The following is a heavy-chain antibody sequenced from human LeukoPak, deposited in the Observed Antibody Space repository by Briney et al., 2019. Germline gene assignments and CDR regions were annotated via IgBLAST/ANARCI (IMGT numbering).Heavy chain of an antibody. J-gene: IGHJ6*02. CDR3: ARWVPIAAAGTDYYYGMDV. Sequence: SETLSLTCAVYGRSFSGYYWSWIRQPPGKGLEWIGEINHSGSTNYNPSLKSRVTISVDTSKNQFSLKLSSVTAADTAVYYCARWVPIAAAGTDYYYGMDVWGQGTTVTVSS. CDR2: INHSGST. CDR1: GRSFSGYY. V-gene: IGHV4-34*01. D-gene: IGHD6-13*01.